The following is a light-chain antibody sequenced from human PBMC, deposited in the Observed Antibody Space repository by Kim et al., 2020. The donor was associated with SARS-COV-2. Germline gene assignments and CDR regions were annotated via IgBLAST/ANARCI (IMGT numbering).Light chain of an antibody. CDR1: SSNIGGNT. CDR3: ATWDDSLYGWV. J-gene: IGLJ3*02. Sequence: QSVLTQPPSASGTPGQRVTISCSGSSSNIGGNTINWYQQLPGSAPKLLIYSNNQRPSGVPDRFSGSKSGTSASLAISGLQSEDEADYYCATWDDSLYGWVFGGGTQLTVL. V-gene: IGLV1-44*01. CDR2: SNN.